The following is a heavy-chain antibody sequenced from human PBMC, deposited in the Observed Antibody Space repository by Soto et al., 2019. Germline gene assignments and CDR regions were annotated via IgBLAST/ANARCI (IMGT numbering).Heavy chain of an antibody. D-gene: IGHD2-21*02. V-gene: IGHV1-18*04. J-gene: IGHJ3*02. Sequence: ASVKVSCKASGYTLPSYGTSWVRQAPGQGLEWMGWISAYNGNTNYAQKLQGRVTMTTDTSTSTAYMELRSLRSDDTAVYYGARGGGYWRAFDIWGQGTMVTVSS. CDR3: ARGGGYWRAFDI. CDR1: GYTLPSYG. CDR2: ISAYNGNT.